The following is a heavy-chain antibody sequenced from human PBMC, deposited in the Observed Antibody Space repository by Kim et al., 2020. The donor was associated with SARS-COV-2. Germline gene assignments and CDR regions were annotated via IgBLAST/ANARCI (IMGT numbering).Heavy chain of an antibody. V-gene: IGHV1-2*02. CDR3: ARGGYYYDSSGYSLNY. CDR2: INPNSGGT. J-gene: IGHJ4*02. Sequence: ASVKVSCKASGYTFTGYYMHWVRQAPGQGLEWMGWINPNSGGTNYAQKFQGRVTMTRDTSISTAYMELSRLRSDDTAVYYCARGGYYYDSSGYSLNYWGQGPLVTVSS. D-gene: IGHD3-22*01. CDR1: GYTFTGYY.